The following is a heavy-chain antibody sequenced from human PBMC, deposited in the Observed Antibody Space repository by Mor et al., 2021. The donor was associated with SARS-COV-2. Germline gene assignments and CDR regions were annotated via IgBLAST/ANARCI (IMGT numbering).Heavy chain of an antibody. Sequence: SQKFQGRVTITRDTSASTAYMELSSLRSEDTAVYYCARDYDSSGVDYWGQGTLVTVS. CDR3: ARDYDSSGVDY. D-gene: IGHD3-22*01. V-gene: IGHV1-3*01. J-gene: IGHJ4*02.